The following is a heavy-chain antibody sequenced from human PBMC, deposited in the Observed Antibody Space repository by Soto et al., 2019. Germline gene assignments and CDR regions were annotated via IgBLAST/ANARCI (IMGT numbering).Heavy chain of an antibody. CDR3: ATQVAAHFDY. D-gene: IGHD6-19*01. J-gene: IGHJ4*02. Sequence: SETLSLTCTVSGGSISSSNYYWGWIRQPPGKGLEWIGSIYYSGSTYYNPSLKSRVTISVDTSKNQFSLKLSSVTAADTAVYYCATQVAAHFDYWGQGTLVTVSS. CDR1: GGSISSSNYY. CDR2: IYYSGST. V-gene: IGHV4-39*07.